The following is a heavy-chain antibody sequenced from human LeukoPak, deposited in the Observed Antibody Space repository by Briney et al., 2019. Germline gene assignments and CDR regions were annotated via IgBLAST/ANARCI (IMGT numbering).Heavy chain of an antibody. D-gene: IGHD2-15*01. Sequence: ASVKVSCKASGYTFTSYDIHWVRQATGQGLEWMGWMNPNSGNTGYAQKFQGRVTMTRNTSISTAYMELSNLRSEDTAVYYCARGVVVVAATLWFDPWGQGTLVTVSS. J-gene: IGHJ5*02. CDR3: ARGVVVVAATLWFDP. CDR1: GYTFTSYD. CDR2: MNPNSGNT. V-gene: IGHV1-8*01.